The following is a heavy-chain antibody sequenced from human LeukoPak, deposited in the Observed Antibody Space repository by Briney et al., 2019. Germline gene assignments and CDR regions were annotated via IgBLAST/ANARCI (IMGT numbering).Heavy chain of an antibody. CDR2: ISYDGSNK. CDR3: AKGGCSGGSCPPSPPNYYYYYGMDV. D-gene: IGHD2-15*01. V-gene: IGHV3-30*18. Sequence: GRSLRLSCAASGFTFSSYGMHWVRQAPGKGLEWVAVISYDGSNKYYADSVKGRFTISRDNSKNTLYLQMNSLRAEDTAVYYCAKGGCSGGSCPPSPPNYYYYYGMDVWGQGTTVTVSS. J-gene: IGHJ6*02. CDR1: GFTFSSYG.